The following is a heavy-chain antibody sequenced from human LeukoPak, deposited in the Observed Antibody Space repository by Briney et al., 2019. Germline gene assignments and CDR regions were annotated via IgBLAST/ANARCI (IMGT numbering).Heavy chain of an antibody. CDR2: ISWNSGSI. Sequence: SGGSLRLSCAASGFTFDDYAMHWVRQAPGKGLEWVSGISWNSGSIGYADSVKGRFTISRDNAKNSLYLQMNSLRAEDTALYYCAKAAAAADSYYYYGMDVWGQGTTVTVSS. J-gene: IGHJ6*02. D-gene: IGHD6-13*01. CDR3: AKAAAAADSYYYYGMDV. V-gene: IGHV3-9*01. CDR1: GFTFDDYA.